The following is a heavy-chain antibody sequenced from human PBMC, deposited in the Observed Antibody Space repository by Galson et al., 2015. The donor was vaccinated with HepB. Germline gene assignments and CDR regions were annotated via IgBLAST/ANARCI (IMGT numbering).Heavy chain of an antibody. Sequence: SLRLSCAASGFTFSSYGMHWVRQAPGKGLEWVAVISYDGSNKYYADSVKGRFTISRDNSKNTLYLQMNSLRAEDTAVYYCAKERGIVWFGEHGGMDVWGQGTTVTVSS. CDR1: GFTFSSYG. V-gene: IGHV3-30*18. CDR3: AKERGIVWFGEHGGMDV. J-gene: IGHJ6*02. D-gene: IGHD3-10*01. CDR2: ISYDGSNK.